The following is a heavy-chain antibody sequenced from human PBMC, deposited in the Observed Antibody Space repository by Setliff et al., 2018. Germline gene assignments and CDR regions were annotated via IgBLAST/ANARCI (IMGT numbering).Heavy chain of an antibody. J-gene: IGHJ6*03. CDR1: GGTFSDYY. V-gene: IGHV4-34*01. Sequence: SETLSLTCAAYGGTFSDYYWTWIRQTPGKGLEWIGEINHRGSTNYNPSLKSRVTISIDTSKNQFSLNLSSVTAADTAVYYCARVTGFLYIDVWGKGTTVTVSS. D-gene: IGHD3-3*01. CDR2: INHRGST. CDR3: ARVTGFLYIDV.